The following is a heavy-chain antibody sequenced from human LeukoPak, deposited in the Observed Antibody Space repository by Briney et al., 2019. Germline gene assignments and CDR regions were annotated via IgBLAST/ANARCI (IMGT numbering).Heavy chain of an antibody. CDR3: ARDVLYNGLDR. J-gene: IGHJ4*02. D-gene: IGHD3/OR15-3a*01. Sequence: PGGSLRLSCAASGFTFSDYVMNWVRQAPGKGLEWVAAITTNGDIRYYPDSVKGRFIISRDNSKNTLYLQMTSLRAEDTALYFCARDVLYNGLDRWGQGTLVTVSS. CDR2: ITTNGDIR. V-gene: IGHV3-23*01. CDR1: GFTFSDYV.